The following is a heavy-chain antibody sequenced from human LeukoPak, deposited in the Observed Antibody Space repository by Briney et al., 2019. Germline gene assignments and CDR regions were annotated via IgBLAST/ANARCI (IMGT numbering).Heavy chain of an antibody. CDR3: ARIMYSSGWSRGYYYYGMDV. J-gene: IGHJ6*02. CDR1: GGSLSGYY. CDR2: INHSGST. D-gene: IGHD6-19*01. V-gene: IGHV4-34*01. Sequence: SETLSLTCAVYGGSLSGYYWSWIRQPPGKGLEWIGEINHSGSTNYNPSLKSRVTISVGTSKNQFSLKLSSVTAADTAVYYCARIMYSSGWSRGYYYYGMDVWGQGTTVTVSS.